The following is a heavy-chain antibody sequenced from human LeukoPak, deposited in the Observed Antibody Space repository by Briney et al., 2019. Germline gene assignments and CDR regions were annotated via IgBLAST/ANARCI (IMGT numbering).Heavy chain of an antibody. V-gene: IGHV3-23*01. CDR3: AKRFSCSSTTCYGFDS. CDR2: ISGSGRST. D-gene: IGHD2-2*01. J-gene: IGHJ4*02. Sequence: GGSLRLSCAASGFTFSSFGMSWVRQAPGKGLEWVSAISGSGRSTYYADSVKGRFTISSDTSKNTLYLQMNSLTAEDAALYYCAKRFSCSSTTCYGFDSWGQGTLVTVSS. CDR1: GFTFSSFG.